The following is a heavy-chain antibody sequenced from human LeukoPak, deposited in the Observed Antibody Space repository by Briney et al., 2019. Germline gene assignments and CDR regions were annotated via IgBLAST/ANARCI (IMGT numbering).Heavy chain of an antibody. J-gene: IGHJ4*02. D-gene: IGHD3-22*01. CDR2: TYYSGNT. CDR3: ARVFHDSSGYPLDY. V-gene: IGHV4-59*01. CDR1: GGSMSSYY. Sequence: SETLSLTCTVSGGSMSSYYWSWIREPPGKGLEWIGYTYYSGNTNYNPPLKSRVPISVDTSKNQFSLKVSSVTAADTAVYYCARVFHDSSGYPLDYWGQGTLVNVSS.